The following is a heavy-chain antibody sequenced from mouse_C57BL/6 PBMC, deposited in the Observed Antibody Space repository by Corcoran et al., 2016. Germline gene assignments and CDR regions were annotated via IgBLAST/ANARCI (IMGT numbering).Heavy chain of an antibody. CDR1: GYTFTTYG. J-gene: IGHJ3*01. V-gene: IGHV9-3*01. D-gene: IGHD3-2*02. Sequence: QIQLVQSGPELKKPGETVKISCKASGYTFTTYGMSWVKQAPGKGLKGMGWINTYSGVPTYADDFKGRFTFSLETSDSTAYLKINNLKNEDTDTDFGARDSSGPWFAYWGQGTLVTVSA. CDR3: ARDSSGPWFAY. CDR2: INTYSGVP.